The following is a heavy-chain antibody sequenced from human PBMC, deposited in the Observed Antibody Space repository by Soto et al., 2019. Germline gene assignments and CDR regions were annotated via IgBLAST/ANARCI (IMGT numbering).Heavy chain of an antibody. V-gene: IGHV2-5*02. CDR1: GFSLGTSGMG. CDR3: AHLIWRDINHYFDY. J-gene: IGHJ4*02. Sequence: QITLKESGPTLVKPTQTLTLTCTFSGFSLGTSGMGVGWIRQPPGKALEWLADIYWDDDKQYRPSLRSRLTNTKDNSKCQVFRTMTNVDPEDTATYYCAHLIWRDINHYFDYWGQGSLVTVSS. CDR2: IYWDDDK.